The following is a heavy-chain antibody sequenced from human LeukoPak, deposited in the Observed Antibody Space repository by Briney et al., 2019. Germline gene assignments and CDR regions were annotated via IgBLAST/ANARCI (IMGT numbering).Heavy chain of an antibody. Sequence: GGSLRLSCAASGFTFDDYAMYWVRQAPGKGLEWVSGISWNSGIIGYADSVKGRSTISRDNAKNSLYLQMNSLRVEDTALYYCAKDGRYSSGGGWFDPWGQGTLVTVSS. D-gene: IGHD6-19*01. V-gene: IGHV3-9*01. CDR2: ISWNSGII. CDR3: AKDGRYSSGGGWFDP. CDR1: GFTFDDYA. J-gene: IGHJ5*02.